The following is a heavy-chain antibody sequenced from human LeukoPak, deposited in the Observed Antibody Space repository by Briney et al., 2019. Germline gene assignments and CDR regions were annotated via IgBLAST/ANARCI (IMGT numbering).Heavy chain of an antibody. CDR2: IYTSGST. CDR1: GGSISSYY. D-gene: IGHD3-9*01. V-gene: IGHV4-4*07. CDR3: ARGLVGDILTGYQTEYYFDY. Sequence: SETLSLTCTVSGGSISSYYWSWIRQPAGKGLEWIGRIYTSGSTNYNPSLKSRVTMSVDTSKNQFSLKLSSVTAADTAVYYCARGLVGDILTGYQTEYYFDYWGQGTLVTVSS. J-gene: IGHJ4*02.